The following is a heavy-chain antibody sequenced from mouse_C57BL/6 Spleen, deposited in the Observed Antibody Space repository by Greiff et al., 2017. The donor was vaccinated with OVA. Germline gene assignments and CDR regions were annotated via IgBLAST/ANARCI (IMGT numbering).Heavy chain of an antibody. J-gene: IGHJ2*01. CDR2: IYPGDGDT. Sequence: VKLQQSGAELVKPGASVKISCKASGYAFSSYWMNWVKQRPGKGLEWIGQIYPGDGDTNYNGKFKGKATLTADKSSSTAYMQLSSLTSEDSAVYFCARRDFTTVVEGYYFDYWGQGTTLTVSS. CDR1: GYAFSSYW. D-gene: IGHD1-1*01. V-gene: IGHV1-80*01. CDR3: ARRDFTTVVEGYYFDY.